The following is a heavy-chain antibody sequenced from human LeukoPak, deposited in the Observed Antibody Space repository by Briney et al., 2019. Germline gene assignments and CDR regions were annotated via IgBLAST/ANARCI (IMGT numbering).Heavy chain of an antibody. J-gene: IGHJ4*02. Sequence: PGGSLRLSCTASGFIFSNYWMSWVRQAPGKGLEWVANIKQDGSEKNYVDSVKGRFTISRDNAENSLYLQMNSLRVEDTAVYYCARVSWFDYWGQGTLVTVSS. V-gene: IGHV3-7*01. D-gene: IGHD3-10*01. CDR1: GFIFSNYW. CDR3: ARVSWFDY. CDR2: IKQDGSEK.